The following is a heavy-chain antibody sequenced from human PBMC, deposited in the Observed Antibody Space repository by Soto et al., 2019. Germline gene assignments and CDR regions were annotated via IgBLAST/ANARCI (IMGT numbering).Heavy chain of an antibody. V-gene: IGHV3-73*01. CDR2: IRSKANSYAT. CDR3: TRRAGYCSGGSCIYWFDP. Sequence: GWSRRLSCAASGFTFSGSAMHWVRQASGKGLEWVGLIRSKANSYATAYAASVKGRFTISRDDSKNTAYLQMNSLKTEDTAVYYCTRRAGYCSGGSCIYWFDPWGQGTLVTGSS. D-gene: IGHD2-15*01. CDR1: GFTFSGSA. J-gene: IGHJ5*02.